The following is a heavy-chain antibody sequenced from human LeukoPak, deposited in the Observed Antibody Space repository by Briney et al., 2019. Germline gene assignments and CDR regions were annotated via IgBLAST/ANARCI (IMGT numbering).Heavy chain of an antibody. CDR1: GGSISSYY. CDR2: IYSTGST. V-gene: IGHV4-4*07. CDR3: ARGVVVAGLRYYFDS. J-gene: IGHJ4*02. Sequence: SETLSLTCTVSGGSISSYYWSWIRQPAGKGLEWIGRIYSTGSTKYSPSLASRLTMSLDTSKDQFSLKLTSVTAADTAVYYCARGVVVAGLRYYFDSWGQGSLVSVSS. D-gene: IGHD6-19*01.